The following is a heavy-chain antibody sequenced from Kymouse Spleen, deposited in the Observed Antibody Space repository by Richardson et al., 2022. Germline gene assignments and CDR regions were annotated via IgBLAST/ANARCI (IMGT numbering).Heavy chain of an antibody. D-gene: IGHD3-10*01. CDR1: GFTFSSYG. Sequence: QVQLVESGGGVVQPGRSLRLSCAASGFTFSSYGMHWVRQAPGKGLEWVAVISYDGSNKYYADSVKGRFTISRDNSKNTLYLQMNSLRAEDTAVYYCAKNYYGSGSTLDPWGQGTLVTVSS. J-gene: IGHJ5*02. CDR2: ISYDGSNK. CDR3: AKNYYGSGSTLDP. V-gene: IGHV3-30*18.